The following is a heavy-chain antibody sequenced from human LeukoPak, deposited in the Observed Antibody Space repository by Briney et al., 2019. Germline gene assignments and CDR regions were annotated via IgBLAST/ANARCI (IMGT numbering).Heavy chain of an antibody. Sequence: PSETLSLTCTVSGGSISSYYWSWIRQPPGKGLEWIGYIYYSGSTNYNPSLKSRVTISVDTSENQLSLRLTSVTAADTAVYYCARLTDDGVAAAAMLDYWGQGTLVTVSS. J-gene: IGHJ4*02. CDR2: IYYSGST. V-gene: IGHV4-59*08. CDR1: GGSISSYY. D-gene: IGHD6-13*01. CDR3: ARLTDDGVAAAAMLDY.